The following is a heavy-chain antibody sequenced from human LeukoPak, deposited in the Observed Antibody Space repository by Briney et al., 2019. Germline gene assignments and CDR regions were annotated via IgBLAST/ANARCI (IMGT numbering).Heavy chain of an antibody. CDR3: ARGWAAYGMDV. Sequence: ASVKVSCKASGYTFTDYYMNWVRQAPGQGLEWMGWINPDSGGANYAQQFQGRVTMTRDTSISTAYMELSSLRSEDTAVYYCARGWAAYGMDVWGQGTRSPSP. CDR2: INPDSGGA. CDR1: GYTFTDYY. V-gene: IGHV1-2*02. D-gene: IGHD2-15*01. J-gene: IGHJ6*02.